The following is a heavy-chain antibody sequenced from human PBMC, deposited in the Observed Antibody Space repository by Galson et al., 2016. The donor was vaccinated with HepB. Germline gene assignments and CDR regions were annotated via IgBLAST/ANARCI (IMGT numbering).Heavy chain of an antibody. Sequence: SVKVSCKVSGYALADLSIHWVRQAPGKGLEWMGGFAPEDGETMFAQKFQGRVTLTEDTSTDTAYIELSSLRSEDTAVYYCATLAHTAFDSWGQGTLVTVSS. CDR3: ATLAHTAFDS. J-gene: IGHJ4*02. CDR2: FAPEDGET. D-gene: IGHD5-18*01. V-gene: IGHV1-24*01. CDR1: GYALADLS.